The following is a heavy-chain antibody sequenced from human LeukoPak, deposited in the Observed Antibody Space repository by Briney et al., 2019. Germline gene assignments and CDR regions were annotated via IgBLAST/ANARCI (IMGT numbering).Heavy chain of an antibody. CDR1: GFTVSNNY. CDR3: ARDRASGSYYYFDY. CDR2: IYSGGST. Sequence: PGGSLRLSCAASGFTVSNNYMSWVRQAPGKGLEWVSVIYSGGSTYYADSVKGRFTISGDNSKNTLYLQMNSLRAEDTAVYYCARDRASGSYYYFDYWGQGTLVTVSS. J-gene: IGHJ4*02. V-gene: IGHV3-53*01. D-gene: IGHD1-26*01.